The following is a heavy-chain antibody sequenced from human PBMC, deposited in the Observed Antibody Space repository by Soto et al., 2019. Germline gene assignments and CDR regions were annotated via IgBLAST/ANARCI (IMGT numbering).Heavy chain of an antibody. CDR1: GYTFTSFY. CDR2: INPSGTTT. CDR3: AKPQIARHYYYGMEV. Sequence: QVQLVQSGAEVKKPGASVKVSCKASGYTFTSFYMHWVRQAPGQGLEWMGIINPSGTTTDYAPKFKGRVTMTRDTSTSTYYMELSSLTSEDTAVYYCAKPQIARHYYYGMEVWGQGTAVTVSS. V-gene: IGHV1-46*01. J-gene: IGHJ6*02.